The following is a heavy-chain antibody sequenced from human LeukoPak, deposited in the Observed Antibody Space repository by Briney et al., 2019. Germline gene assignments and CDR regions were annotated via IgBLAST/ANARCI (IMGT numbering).Heavy chain of an antibody. CDR3: ARDREYYSSGIWD. D-gene: IGHD3-22*01. CDR1: GFTFSTYA. CDR2: ISYDGTNQ. J-gene: IGHJ4*02. V-gene: IGHV3-30*04. Sequence: GGSLRLSCAASGFTFSTYAMHWVRQAPGKGLEWVAVISYDGTNQYFADSVKGRFTISRGNSKNTLYLQMNSLRAEDTAVFYCARDREYYSSGIWDWGQGTLVTVSS.